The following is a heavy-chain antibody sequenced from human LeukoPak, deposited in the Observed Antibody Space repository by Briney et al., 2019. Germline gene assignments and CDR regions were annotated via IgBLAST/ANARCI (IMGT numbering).Heavy chain of an antibody. Sequence: ASVKVSCKASGYTFNKHGISWVRQAPGRELEWMGWISCYNGDTHYAQKFQGRVTMTTDTSTTTAYMELRSLRSDDTALYYCARDPTNTSGRYAFFDYWGQGTLVTVSS. V-gene: IGHV1-18*01. CDR2: ISCYNGDT. CDR1: GYTFNKHG. D-gene: IGHD6-19*01. J-gene: IGHJ4*02. CDR3: ARDPTNTSGRYAFFDY.